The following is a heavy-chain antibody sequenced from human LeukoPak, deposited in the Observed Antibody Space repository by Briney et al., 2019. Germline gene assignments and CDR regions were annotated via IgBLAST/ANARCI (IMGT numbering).Heavy chain of an antibody. V-gene: IGHV3-53*01. Sequence: GGSLRLSCAASGFTVSSNYMSWVRQAPGKGLEWVSVIYSGGSTYYADSAKGRFTISRDNSKKTMYLQMNSLRAEDTAVYYCAKALYCSGGNCSPGYYYGMDVWGQGTTVTVFS. CDR3: AKALYCSGGNCSPGYYYGMDV. J-gene: IGHJ6*02. D-gene: IGHD2-15*01. CDR1: GFTVSSNY. CDR2: IYSGGST.